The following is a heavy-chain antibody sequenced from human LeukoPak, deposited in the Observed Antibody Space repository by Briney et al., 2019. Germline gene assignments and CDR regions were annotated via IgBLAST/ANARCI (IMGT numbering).Heavy chain of an antibody. D-gene: IGHD3-10*01. CDR1: GYSFTDYW. CDR3: ARHGRGSRSPNAFDI. J-gene: IGHJ3*02. CDR2: IYPDDSDI. V-gene: IGHV5-51*01. Sequence: RHGESLKISCKGSGYSFTDYWIGWVRQMPGEGLQWMGIIYPDDSDIRYGPSFQGQVTISADKSIITAYLQWSSLKASDTAMYYCARHGRGSRSPNAFDIWGQGTMVTVSS.